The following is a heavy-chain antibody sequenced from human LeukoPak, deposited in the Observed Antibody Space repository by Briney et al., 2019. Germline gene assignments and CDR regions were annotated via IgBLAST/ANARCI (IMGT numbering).Heavy chain of an antibody. V-gene: IGHV3-48*03. CDR1: GFTFSSYE. D-gene: IGHD3-22*01. J-gene: IGHJ4*02. Sequence: GGSLRLSCAASGFTFSSYEMNWVRQAPGKGLEWVSYISSSGSTIYYADSVKGRFTISRDNAKNSLYLQMNSLRAEDTAVYYCACHYYDSSGYYYGVDYWGQGTLVTVSS. CDR3: ACHYYDSSGYYYGVDY. CDR2: ISSSGSTI.